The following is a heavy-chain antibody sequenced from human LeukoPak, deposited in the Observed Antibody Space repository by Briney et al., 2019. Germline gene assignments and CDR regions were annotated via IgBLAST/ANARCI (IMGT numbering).Heavy chain of an antibody. CDR1: GFTVSSNY. CDR3: ARESSNYALYNWFDP. J-gene: IGHJ5*02. D-gene: IGHD4-11*01. CDR2: IYSGGST. Sequence: GGSLRLSCAASGFTVSSNYMSWVRQAPGKGLEWVSIIYSGGSTFYADSVKGRFTISRDNSKNTLYLQMNSLRAEDTAVYYCARESSNYALYNWFDPWGQGTLVTVSS. V-gene: IGHV3-53*01.